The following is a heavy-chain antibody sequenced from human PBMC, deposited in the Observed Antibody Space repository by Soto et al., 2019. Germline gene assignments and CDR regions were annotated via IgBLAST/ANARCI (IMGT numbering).Heavy chain of an antibody. Sequence: GASVKVSCKASGYTFTSYGMSCVRQAPGQGLEWMGWISAYNGNTNYAQKLQGRVTMTTDTSTSTAYMELRSLRSDDTAVYYCARDSARGYSGYDSDYWGQGTLVTVSS. J-gene: IGHJ4*02. V-gene: IGHV1-18*01. D-gene: IGHD5-12*01. CDR3: ARDSARGYSGYDSDY. CDR2: ISAYNGNT. CDR1: GYTFTSYG.